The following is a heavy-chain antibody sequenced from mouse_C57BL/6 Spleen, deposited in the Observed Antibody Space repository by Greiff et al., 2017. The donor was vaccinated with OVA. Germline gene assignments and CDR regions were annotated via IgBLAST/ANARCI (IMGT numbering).Heavy chain of an antibody. CDR1: GFNIKDDY. V-gene: IGHV14-4*01. CDR3: TTDSNYYGSSSYYFDY. J-gene: IGHJ2*01. CDR2: IDPENGDT. D-gene: IGHD1-1*01. Sequence: VQLKQSGAELVRPGASVKLSCTASGFNIKDDYMHWVKQRPEQGLEWIGWIDPENGDTEYASKFQGKATITADTSSNTAYLQLSSLTSEDTAVYYCTTDSNYYGSSSYYFDYWGQGTTLTVSS.